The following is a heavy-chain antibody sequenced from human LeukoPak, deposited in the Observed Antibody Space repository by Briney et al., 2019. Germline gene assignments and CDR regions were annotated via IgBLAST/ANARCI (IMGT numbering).Heavy chain of an antibody. CDR1: GFTFSGYA. J-gene: IGHJ4*02. CDR3: AKSDPYGDSLIEI. D-gene: IGHD4-17*01. V-gene: IGHV3-48*03. Sequence: RPGGSLRLSCAASGFTFSGYAMNWVRQAPGKGPEWLSHISSTGGTIYYADSVRGRLTVSRDNAKNSLYLQMNSLRAEDTAVYYCAKSDPYGDSLIEIWGQGALVTVSS. CDR2: ISSTGGTI.